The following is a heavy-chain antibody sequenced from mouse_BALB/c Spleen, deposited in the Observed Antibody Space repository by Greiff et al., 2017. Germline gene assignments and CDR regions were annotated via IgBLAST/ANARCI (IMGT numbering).Heavy chain of an antibody. J-gene: IGHJ2*01. CDR2: ISSGSSTI. CDR1: GFTFSSFG. Sequence: DVKLVESGGGLVQPGGSRKLSCAASGFTFSSFGMHWVRQAPEKGLEWVAYISSGSSTIYYADTVKGRFTISRDNPKNTLFLQMTSLRSEDTAMYYCARGGFTPYYFDYWGQGTTLTVSS. V-gene: IGHV5-17*02. CDR3: ARGGFTPYYFDY.